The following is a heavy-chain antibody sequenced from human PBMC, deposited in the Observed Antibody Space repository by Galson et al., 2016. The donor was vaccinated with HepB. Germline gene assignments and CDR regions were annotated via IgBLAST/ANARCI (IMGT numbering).Heavy chain of an antibody. J-gene: IGHJ4*02. V-gene: IGHV1-3*01. CDR1: GYAFTNHA. D-gene: IGHD6-19*01. CDR2: INDGNGNR. Sequence: SVKVSCKASGYAFTNHAIHWVRHAPGQRLEWMGWINDGNGNRKYSQKFQGRVTITRDTSASTDYMELSSLTSEDTAVYYCATIGAGYSSGWSNWGQGTLVTVSS. CDR3: ATIGAGYSSGWSN.